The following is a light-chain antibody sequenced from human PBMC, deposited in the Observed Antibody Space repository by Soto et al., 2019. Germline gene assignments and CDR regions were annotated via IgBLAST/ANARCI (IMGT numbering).Light chain of an antibody. CDR3: QQRSNWPPT. J-gene: IGKJ1*01. Sequence: EIVRTPSPATLSVSPGEGATLSCRASQSVSSYLAWYQQKPGQAPRLLIYDASNRATGIPARFSGSGSGTDFTLTISSLETEDFAVYYCQQRSNWPPTFGQGTKVDIK. CDR2: DAS. V-gene: IGKV3-11*01. CDR1: QSVSSY.